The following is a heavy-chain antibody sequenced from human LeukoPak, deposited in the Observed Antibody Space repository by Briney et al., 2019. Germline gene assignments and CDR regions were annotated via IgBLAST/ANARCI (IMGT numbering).Heavy chain of an antibody. J-gene: IGHJ4*02. CDR1: GFTFSRYA. V-gene: IGHV3-23*01. CDR2: ISGSGSST. Sequence: GGSLRLSCAASGFTFSRYAMSWVRQAPGKGLEWVSPISGSGSSTYYADSVKGRFTISRDNSKNTLYLQMNSLRAEDTAVYYCAKGVSVASQYYFDYWGQGTLVTVSS. D-gene: IGHD5-12*01. CDR3: AKGVSVASQYYFDY.